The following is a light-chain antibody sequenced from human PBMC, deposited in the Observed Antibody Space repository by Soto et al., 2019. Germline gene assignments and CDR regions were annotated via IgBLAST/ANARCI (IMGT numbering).Light chain of an antibody. Sequence: EIVLTQSPATLSLSPGERATLSCRASQSVRNSLAWYHQKPGQAPRLLIYDASNRATGIPGRFSGSGSGTDFTLTISSLELEDFAIYYCQQRSNWPWTLGQGTKVEIK. CDR2: DAS. CDR3: QQRSNWPWT. CDR1: QSVRNS. J-gene: IGKJ1*01. V-gene: IGKV3-11*01.